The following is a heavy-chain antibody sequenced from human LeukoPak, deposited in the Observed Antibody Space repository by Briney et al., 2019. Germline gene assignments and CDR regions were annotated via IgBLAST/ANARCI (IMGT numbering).Heavy chain of an antibody. J-gene: IGHJ1*01. CDR1: GYTFTSYA. D-gene: IGHD6-13*01. CDR3: ARPGIAAAAPVAEYFQH. Sequence: ASVKVSCKASGYTFTSYAMHRVRQAPGQRLEWMGWINAGNGNTKYSQKFQGRVTITRDTSASTAYMELSSLRSEDTAVYYCARPGIAAAAPVAEYFQHWGQGTLVTVSS. CDR2: INAGNGNT. V-gene: IGHV1-3*01.